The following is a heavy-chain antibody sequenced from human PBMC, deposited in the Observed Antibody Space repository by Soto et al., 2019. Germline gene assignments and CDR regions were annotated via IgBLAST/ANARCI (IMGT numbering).Heavy chain of an antibody. CDR1: GFTFSSYG. V-gene: IGHV3-30*03. CDR3: ARGNDYDSTSFDY. CDR2: VSYDGKNE. D-gene: IGHD3-22*01. Sequence: QVQLVESGGGVVQPGRSLRLSCGGSGFTFSSYGMHWVSQAPGKGLEWVAVVSYDGKNEYYADSVKGRFTISRDNSKNTLYLQVNSLRAEDTAVYYCARGNDYDSTSFDYWGRGTLVTVSS. J-gene: IGHJ4*02.